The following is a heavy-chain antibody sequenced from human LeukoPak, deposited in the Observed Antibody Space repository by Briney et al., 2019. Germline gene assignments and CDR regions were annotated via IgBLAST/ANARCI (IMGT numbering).Heavy chain of an antibody. CDR3: AREEVGATTLIFDY. V-gene: IGHV1-2*02. D-gene: IGHD1-26*01. Sequence: ALVKVSCKASGYTFTGYYMHWVRQAPGQGLEWMGWINPNSGGTNYAQKFQGRVTMTRDTSISTAYMELSRLRSDDTAVYYCAREEVGATTLIFDYWGQGTLVTVSS. CDR2: INPNSGGT. CDR1: GYTFTGYY. J-gene: IGHJ4*02.